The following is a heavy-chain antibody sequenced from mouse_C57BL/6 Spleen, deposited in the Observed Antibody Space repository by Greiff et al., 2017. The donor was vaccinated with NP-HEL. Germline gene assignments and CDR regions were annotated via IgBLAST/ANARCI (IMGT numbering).Heavy chain of an antibody. CDR1: GYAFSSYW. Sequence: QVQLKQSGAELVKPGASVKISCKASGYAFSSYWMNWVKQRPGKGLEWIGQIYPGDGDTNYNGKFKGKATLTADKSSSTAYMQLSSLTSEDSAVYFCARSSSGGYFDYWGQGTTLTVSS. CDR3: ARSSSGGYFDY. J-gene: IGHJ2*01. D-gene: IGHD3-2*02. V-gene: IGHV1-80*01. CDR2: IYPGDGDT.